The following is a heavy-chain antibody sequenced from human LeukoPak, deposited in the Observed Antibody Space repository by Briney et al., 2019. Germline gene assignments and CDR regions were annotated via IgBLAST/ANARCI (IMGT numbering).Heavy chain of an antibody. CDR3: ARGRGVATISPFFDY. Sequence: GGSLRLSCAASGFTFSDYYMSWIRQAPGRGLEWVSYISSSGSTIYYADSVKGRFTISRDNAKNSLYLQMNSLRAEDTAVYYCARGRGVATISPFFDYWGQGTLVTVSS. CDR2: ISSSGSTI. D-gene: IGHD5-12*01. V-gene: IGHV3-11*01. CDR1: GFTFSDYY. J-gene: IGHJ4*02.